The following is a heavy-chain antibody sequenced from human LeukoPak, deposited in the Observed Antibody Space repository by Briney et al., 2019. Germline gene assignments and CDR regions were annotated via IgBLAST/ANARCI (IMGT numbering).Heavy chain of an antibody. CDR1: GFTFSSYA. CDR3: ASDKATVTAFRY. V-gene: IGHV3-30*04. D-gene: IGHD4-17*01. Sequence: GGSLRLSCAASGFTFSSYAMHWVRQAPGKGLEWVAVISYDGSNKYYADSVKGRFTISRDNSKNTLYLQMNSLRAEDTAVYYCASDKATVTAFRYWGQGTLVTVSS. CDR2: ISYDGSNK. J-gene: IGHJ4*02.